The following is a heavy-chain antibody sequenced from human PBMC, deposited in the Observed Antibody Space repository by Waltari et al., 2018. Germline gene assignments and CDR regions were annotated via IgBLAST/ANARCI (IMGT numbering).Heavy chain of an antibody. CDR3: ARAIGFWSGFPNYYYCYYMDV. J-gene: IGHJ6*03. Sequence: QVQLQQWGAGLLKPSETLSLTCAVYGGSLSGYYWSWIRQPPGKGLEWIGEINHSGSTIYNPSLKSRVTISLATSKNQFSLKLSSVTAADTAVYYCARAIGFWSGFPNYYYCYYMDVWDKGTTVTVSS. CDR1: GGSLSGYY. V-gene: IGHV4-34*01. CDR2: INHSGST. D-gene: IGHD3-3*01.